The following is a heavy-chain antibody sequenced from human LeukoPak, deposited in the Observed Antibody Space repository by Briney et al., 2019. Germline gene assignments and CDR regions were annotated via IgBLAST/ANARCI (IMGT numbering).Heavy chain of an antibody. CDR3: ARESRSVVTRYFQH. Sequence: PGGSLRLSCAASGFTFSSYSMNWVRQAPGKGLEWVSSISSSSTYIYYADSVKGRFTISRDNAKNLLYLQMNSLRADDTAIYYCARESRSVVTRYFQHWGQGTLVTVSS. D-gene: IGHD4-23*01. J-gene: IGHJ1*01. V-gene: IGHV3-21*01. CDR1: GFTFSSYS. CDR2: ISSSSTYI.